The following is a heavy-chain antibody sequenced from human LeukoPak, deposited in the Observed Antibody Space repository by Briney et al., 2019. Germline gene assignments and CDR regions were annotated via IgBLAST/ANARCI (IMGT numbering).Heavy chain of an antibody. D-gene: IGHD4-17*01. V-gene: IGHV3-30-3*01. CDR2: ISSDGTHQ. J-gene: IGHJ4*02. CDR1: GFTFSSHA. Sequence: GGSLRLSCAASGFTFSSHAMHWVRQAPGRGLDWVAVISSDGTHQHYADSVKGRFTLSRDNSKHSLDLQMNGLRAEDTAVYYCVREPPSGDYLSKIDYWGQGTLVTVSS. CDR3: VREPPSGDYLSKIDY.